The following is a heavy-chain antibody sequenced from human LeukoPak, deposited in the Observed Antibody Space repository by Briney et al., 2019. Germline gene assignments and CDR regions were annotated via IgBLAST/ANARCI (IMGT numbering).Heavy chain of an antibody. J-gene: IGHJ4*02. D-gene: IGHD2-2*01. V-gene: IGHV4-59*08. Sequence: SETLSLTCTVSGGSTSSYYWSWIRQPPGKGLEWIGYIYYSGSTNYNPSLKSRVTISVDTSKNQFSLKLSSVTAADTAVYYCARVHCSSTSCLIDYWGQGTLVTVSS. CDR1: GGSTSSYY. CDR3: ARVHCSSTSCLIDY. CDR2: IYYSGST.